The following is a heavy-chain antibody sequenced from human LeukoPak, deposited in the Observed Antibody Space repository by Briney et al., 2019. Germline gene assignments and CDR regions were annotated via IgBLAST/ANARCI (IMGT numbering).Heavy chain of an antibody. J-gene: IGHJ4*02. CDR2: ISYDGSNK. V-gene: IGHV3-30*03. Sequence: PGGSLRLSCAASGFTLSSYAVLWVRQAPGKGLEWVALISYDGSNKYDADSVKGRFTISRDNSKDTLYLQMNSLRGDDTAVYFCARGAFSGSYPTSYFDYWAQGTLVTFSS. CDR1: GFTLSSYA. CDR3: ARGAFSGSYPTSYFDY. D-gene: IGHD1-26*01.